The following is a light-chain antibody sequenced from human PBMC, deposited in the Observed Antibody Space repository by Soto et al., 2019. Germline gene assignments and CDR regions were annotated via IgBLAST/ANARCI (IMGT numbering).Light chain of an antibody. V-gene: IGKV3-11*01. J-gene: IGKJ5*01. Sequence: EIVLTQSPATLTLSPGERATLSCRASQSVSSYLAWYQQKPGQAPRLLLYDASNRATGIPARFSGSGSGTDFTLTIISLEPEDLAVYYCQQRSNWPEITFGQGTPLEI. CDR3: QQRSNWPEIT. CDR1: QSVSSY. CDR2: DAS.